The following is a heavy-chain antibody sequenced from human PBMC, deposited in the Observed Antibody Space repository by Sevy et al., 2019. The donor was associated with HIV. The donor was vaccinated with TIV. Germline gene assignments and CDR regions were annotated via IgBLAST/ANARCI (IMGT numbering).Heavy chain of an antibody. D-gene: IGHD2-21*02. CDR2: ISSSGNSI. V-gene: IGHV3-11*01. Sequence: GGSLRLSCAASGFTFSDYYMSWVRQAPGKGLEWVSYISSSGNSIYYADSVKGRFTVSRVNAKNSLYLQMNSLRGEDTAVYYCARAGGDWDIDYWGQGTLVTVSS. CDR3: ARAGGDWDIDY. J-gene: IGHJ4*02. CDR1: GFTFSDYY.